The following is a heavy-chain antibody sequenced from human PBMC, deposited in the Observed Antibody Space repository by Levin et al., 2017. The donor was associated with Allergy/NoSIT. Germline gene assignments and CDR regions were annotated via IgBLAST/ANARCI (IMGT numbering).Heavy chain of an antibody. CDR2: IYYSGST. Sequence: SETLSLTCTVSGGSISSSSYYWGWIRQPPGKGLEWIGSIYYSGSTYYNPSLKSRVTISVDTSKNQFSLKLSSVTAADTAVYYCARQARGVIEDYYYDYGMDGWGQGTTVTVSS. J-gene: IGHJ6*02. CDR3: ARQARGVIEDYYYDYGMDG. D-gene: IGHD3-10*01. CDR1: GGSISSSSYY. V-gene: IGHV4-39*01.